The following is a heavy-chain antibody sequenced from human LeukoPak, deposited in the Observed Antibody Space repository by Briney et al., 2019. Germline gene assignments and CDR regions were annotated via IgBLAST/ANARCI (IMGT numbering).Heavy chain of an antibody. CDR1: GGSISSYY. Sequence: SETLSLTCTVSGGSISSYYWSWIRQPPGKGLEWIGYIYYSGSTNYNPSLKSRVTISVDTSKNQFSLKLSSVTAADTAVYYCARTLAARPSDWFDPWGQGTLVTVSS. V-gene: IGHV4-59*08. CDR3: ARTLAARPSDWFDP. J-gene: IGHJ5*02. CDR2: IYYSGST. D-gene: IGHD6-6*01.